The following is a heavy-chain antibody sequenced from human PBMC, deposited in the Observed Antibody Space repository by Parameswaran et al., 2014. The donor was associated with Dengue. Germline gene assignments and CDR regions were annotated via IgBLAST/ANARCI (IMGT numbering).Heavy chain of an antibody. D-gene: IGHD2-15*01. J-gene: IGHJ4*02. CDR2: IRNKANSYTT. CDR3: ARTPVTRPPFDN. Sequence: WIRQPPGKGLEWVGRIRNKANSYTTEYAASVKGRFTISRDDSKNSLFLQMNSLKTEDTAVYYCARTPVTRPPFDNWGQGTLVTVSS. V-gene: IGHV3-72*01.